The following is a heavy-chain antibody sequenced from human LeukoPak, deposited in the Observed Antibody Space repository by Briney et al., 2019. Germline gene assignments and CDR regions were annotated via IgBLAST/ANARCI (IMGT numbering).Heavy chain of an antibody. CDR3: ARAPPGQWLAQYAFDI. V-gene: IGHV1-2*02. CDR1: GYTFTGYY. Sequence: ASVKVSCKASGYTFTGYYLHWVRQAPGQGLEWMGWINPNSGGTNYAQKFQGRVTMTRDTSISTTYMELSRLRSDDTAVYYCARAPPGQWLAQYAFDIWGQGTMVTVSS. J-gene: IGHJ3*02. D-gene: IGHD6-19*01. CDR2: INPNSGGT.